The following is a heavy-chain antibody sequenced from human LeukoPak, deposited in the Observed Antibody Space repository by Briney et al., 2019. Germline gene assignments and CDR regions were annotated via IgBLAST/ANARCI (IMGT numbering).Heavy chain of an antibody. D-gene: IGHD3-3*01. V-gene: IGHV3-11*05. Sequence: GLSLRLSCTASTFTFSDDYMGWIRQAPGKGPEWVSSISPGSSYKFCADSVEGRFTISRDDAKNSVYLQMNNLRVDDTAVYYCATERLGIFEFWGQGSLVTVSS. J-gene: IGHJ4*02. CDR2: ISPGSSYK. CDR1: TFTFSDDY. CDR3: ATERLGIFEF.